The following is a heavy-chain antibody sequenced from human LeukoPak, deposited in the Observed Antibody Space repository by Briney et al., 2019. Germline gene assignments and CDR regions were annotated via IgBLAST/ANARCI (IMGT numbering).Heavy chain of an antibody. D-gene: IGHD3-3*01. J-gene: IGHJ6*03. V-gene: IGHV4-4*07. Sequence: SETLSLTCTVSGGSISSYYWSWIRQPAGKGLEWIGRIYTSGSTNYNPSLKGRVTMSVDTSKNQFSLKLSSATAADTAVYYCARASPYDFWSGPYYYMDVWGKGTTVTVSS. CDR2: IYTSGST. CDR1: GGSISSYY. CDR3: ARASPYDFWSGPYYYMDV.